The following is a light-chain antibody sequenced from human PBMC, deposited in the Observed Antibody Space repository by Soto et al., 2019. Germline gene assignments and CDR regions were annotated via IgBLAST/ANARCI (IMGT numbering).Light chain of an antibody. J-gene: IGKJ4*01. CDR2: DAS. V-gene: IGKV1-5*01. CDR1: QTIHSF. CDR3: QQYNLYSALS. Sequence: DIQMTQSPSTLSASVGDRVTITCRASQTIHSFLAWYQQKAEKAPKLLIYDASNLESGVPSRFSGSGSGTEFTLTVSSMQPDDFATFYCQQYNLYSALSFGGGTKV.